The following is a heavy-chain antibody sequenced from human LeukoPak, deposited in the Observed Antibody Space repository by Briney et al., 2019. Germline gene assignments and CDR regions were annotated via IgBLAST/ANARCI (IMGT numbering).Heavy chain of an antibody. V-gene: IGHV4-39*07. CDR1: GDSISLSFYY. Sequence: SETLSLTCSVSGDSISLSFYYWGWIRQPPGKALEWIGSVYYSGTTSYNPSLKSRVTISVDMSKNHFSLKLSSVTAADTAVYYCARAVTSSSSWYKWVNWFDPWGQGTLVTVSS. CDR2: VYYSGTT. D-gene: IGHD6-13*01. J-gene: IGHJ5*02. CDR3: ARAVTSSSSWYKWVNWFDP.